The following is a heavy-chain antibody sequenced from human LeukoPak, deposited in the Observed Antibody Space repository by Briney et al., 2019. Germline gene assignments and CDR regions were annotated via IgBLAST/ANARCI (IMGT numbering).Heavy chain of an antibody. CDR3: ASLLYYYDSSAQHSGFDY. CDR1: GFTVSSNY. CDR2: IYSGGST. J-gene: IGHJ4*02. V-gene: IGHV3-66*01. D-gene: IGHD3-22*01. Sequence: GGSLRLSCAASGFTVSSNYMSWVRQAPGKGLEWVSVIYSGGSTYYADSVKGRFTISRDNSKNTLYLQMNSLRAEDTAVYYCASLLYYYDSSAQHSGFDYWGQGTLVTVSS.